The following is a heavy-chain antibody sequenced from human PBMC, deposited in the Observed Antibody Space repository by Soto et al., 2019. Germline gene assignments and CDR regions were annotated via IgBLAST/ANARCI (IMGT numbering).Heavy chain of an antibody. CDR3: ARHNGPLYVGYYYDMDV. V-gene: IGHV4-39*01. CDR2: IYYSGYT. Sequence: QLQLQESGPGLVKPSETLSLTCTVSGGSISSSSYYWGWIRQPPGKGLEWIGSIYYSGYTYYNPSLKRPSPIPVDTSKNQFSLKLSSVTAADTAVYYCARHNGPLYVGYYYDMDVWGQGTTVTVSS. CDR1: GGSISSSSYY. J-gene: IGHJ6*02. D-gene: IGHD3-16*01.